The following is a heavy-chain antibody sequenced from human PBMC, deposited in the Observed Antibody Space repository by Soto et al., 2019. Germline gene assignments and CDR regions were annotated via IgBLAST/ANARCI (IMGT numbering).Heavy chain of an antibody. V-gene: IGHV3-30-3*01. J-gene: IGHJ6*02. Sequence: GGSLRLSCAASGFTFSSYAMHWVRQAPGKGLEWVAVISYDGSNKYYADSVKGRFTISRDNSKNTLYLQMNSLRAEDTAVYYCARVSVVVPDAKDANYYYGLAFRGQGTTVTVSS. CDR3: ARVSVVVPDAKDANYYYGLAF. CDR2: ISYDGSNK. D-gene: IGHD2-2*01. CDR1: GFTFSSYA.